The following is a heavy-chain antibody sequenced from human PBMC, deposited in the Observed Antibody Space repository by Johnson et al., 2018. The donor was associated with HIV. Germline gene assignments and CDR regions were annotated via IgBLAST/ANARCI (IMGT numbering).Heavy chain of an antibody. CDR1: GFTFDDYG. J-gene: IGHJ3*02. CDR3: ARDPPVTTTHNAFDI. D-gene: IGHD4-17*01. CDR2: INWNCGST. Sequence: VQLVESGGGVERRGGSLRLSCAASGFTFDDYGMSWVRQAPGKGLEWVPGINWNCGSTGYADSVKGRFTISRDNAKNSLYLQMNSLRAEDTAVYYCARDPPVTTTHNAFDIWGQGTMVTVSS. V-gene: IGHV3-20*04.